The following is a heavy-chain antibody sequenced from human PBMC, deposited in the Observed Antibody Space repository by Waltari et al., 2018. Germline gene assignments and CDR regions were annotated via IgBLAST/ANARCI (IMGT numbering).Heavy chain of an antibody. Sequence: QVQVVQSGAEVKKPGSSVRVSCKASGGTFSSYGIRWVRPAPGQGLGWMGGIIPTFGTTNYPQEFQGRVTITADKSTSTAYMELSSLRSADTAVYYCTGGYYESSGFSFSYTYNMDVWGQGTTVTVSS. V-gene: IGHV1-69*06. CDR2: IIPTFGTT. D-gene: IGHD3-22*01. CDR3: TGGYYESSGFSFSYTYNMDV. CDR1: GGTFSSYG. J-gene: IGHJ6*02.